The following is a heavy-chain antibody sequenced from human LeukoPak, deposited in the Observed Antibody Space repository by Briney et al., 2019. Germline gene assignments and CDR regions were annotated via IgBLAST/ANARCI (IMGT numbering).Heavy chain of an antibody. D-gene: IGHD1-1*01. Sequence: GGSLRLSCAASGFSVNDNYLSWVCQAPGKGLEWVAVIYTGGSTYYEGSVQGRFTISRDTSKNTLYLQMSSLRAEDTALYYCARYDNGKDYFDYWGQGTLVTVSS. J-gene: IGHJ4*02. CDR3: ARYDNGKDYFDY. CDR2: IYTGGST. CDR1: GFSVNDNY. V-gene: IGHV3-53*01.